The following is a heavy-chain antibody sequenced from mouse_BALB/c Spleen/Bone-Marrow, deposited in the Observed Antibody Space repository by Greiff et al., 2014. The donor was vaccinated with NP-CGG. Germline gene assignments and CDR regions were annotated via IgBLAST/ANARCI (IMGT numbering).Heavy chain of an antibody. V-gene: IGHV1-19*01. J-gene: IGHJ3*01. CDR3: ARYSCATNIAWCAY. CDR2: VNPYNGGT. D-gene: IGHD1-1*01. Sequence: VQLQQPGPELVKPGASMKMSCKASGYTFTDYYMGWVKQSPGEGFEWIGRVNPYNGGTSYNQKFKGKATLTVDKSSSTAYMEPTCLTSDGPTADDSARYSCATNIAWCAYWGQGTLVTVSA. CDR1: GYTFTDYY.